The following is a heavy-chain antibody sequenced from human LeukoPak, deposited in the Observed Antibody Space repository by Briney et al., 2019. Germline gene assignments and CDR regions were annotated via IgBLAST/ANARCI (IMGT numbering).Heavy chain of an antibody. CDR3: ARGVGSWYAVGAFDI. CDR2: IYSGGST. CDR1: GFAVSSNY. Sequence: GGSLRLSCAASGFAVSSNYMSWVREAPGKGLGWGSVIYSGGSTYSPASVKARFTISRDTSKNTLSLQMNSLRAEDTAVYYCARGVGSWYAVGAFDIWGQGKMVTVSS. V-gene: IGHV3-53*01. D-gene: IGHD2-2*01. J-gene: IGHJ3*02.